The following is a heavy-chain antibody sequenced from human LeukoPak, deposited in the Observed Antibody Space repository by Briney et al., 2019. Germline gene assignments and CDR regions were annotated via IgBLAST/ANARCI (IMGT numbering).Heavy chain of an antibody. D-gene: IGHD6-19*01. J-gene: IGHJ6*03. V-gene: IGHV4-39*01. CDR1: GGSISSSSYY. Sequence: SETLSLTCTVSGGSISSSSYYWGWIRQPPGKGLEWIGSIYYNGDTYYNPSLKSRRVTISVDTSKNQFSLRLSSVTAADTAVYYCARHQWHYYYYMGVWGKGSTVTVSS. CDR2: IYYNGDT. CDR3: ARHQWHYYYYMGV.